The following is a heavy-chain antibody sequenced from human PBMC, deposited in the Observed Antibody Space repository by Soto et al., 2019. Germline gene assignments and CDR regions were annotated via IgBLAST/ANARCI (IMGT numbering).Heavy chain of an antibody. D-gene: IGHD3-16*02. CDR2: INPNSGGT. J-gene: IGHJ3*02. Sequence: QVQLVQSGAEVKKPGASVKVSCKASGYTFTGYYMHWVRQAPGQGLEWMGWINPNSGGTNYAQKFQGRVTVTRDTSISTAYMELSRLRSDDTAVYYCARGYYDYIWGSYRTAAFDIWGQGTMVTVSS. CDR1: GYTFTGYY. V-gene: IGHV1-2*02. CDR3: ARGYYDYIWGSYRTAAFDI.